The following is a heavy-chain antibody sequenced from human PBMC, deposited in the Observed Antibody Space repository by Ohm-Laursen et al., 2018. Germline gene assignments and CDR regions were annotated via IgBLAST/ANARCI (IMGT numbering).Heavy chain of an antibody. J-gene: IGHJ4*02. CDR2: ISNGAIST. V-gene: IGHV3-23*01. Sequence: SLRLSCAASGFIFSSFAMTWVRQAPGKGLEWVSGISNGAISTYYADSVKGRFTIFRDNSKNTVYLQMSSLRADDTAIYWCAKEAKSAIPYFFDYWGQGILVTVSS. CDR1: GFIFSSFA. CDR3: AKEAKSAIPYFFDY.